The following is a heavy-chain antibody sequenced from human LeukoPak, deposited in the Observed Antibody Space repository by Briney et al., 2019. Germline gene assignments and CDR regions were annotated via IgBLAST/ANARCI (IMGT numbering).Heavy chain of an antibody. D-gene: IGHD3-9*01. J-gene: IGHJ4*02. CDR3: ARDLDWILFDY. Sequence: GGSLRLSCAASGFTFSTYWMHWVRQAPGKGLVWVARIRPEGTTTAYADSVKGRYTISRDNAKNTLFLQMNSLSAEDTAVYYCARDLDWILFDYWGQGTLVTVSS. CDR2: IRPEGTTT. V-gene: IGHV3-74*03. CDR1: GFTFSTYW.